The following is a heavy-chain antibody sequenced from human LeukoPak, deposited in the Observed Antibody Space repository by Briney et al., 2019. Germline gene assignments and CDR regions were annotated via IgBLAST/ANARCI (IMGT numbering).Heavy chain of an antibody. Sequence: LSLTCTVSGGSISSGGYYWSWVRQAPGKGLEWVSVIGINGRSIYYADFVKGRFTISRDNSKNTLYLQMNSLRVEDTALYFCAKSGYGDSAIFDYWGQGTLVTVSS. D-gene: IGHD4-17*01. J-gene: IGHJ4*02. CDR3: AKSGYGDSAIFDY. CDR1: GGSISSGGYY. V-gene: IGHV3-23*01. CDR2: IGINGRSI.